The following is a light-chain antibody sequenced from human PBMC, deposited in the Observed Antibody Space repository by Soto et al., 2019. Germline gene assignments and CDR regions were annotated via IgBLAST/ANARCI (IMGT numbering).Light chain of an antibody. V-gene: IGLV1-47*01. CDR2: RNN. J-gene: IGLJ7*01. CDR1: SSNIGSNY. CDR3: ASWDDNLSGVV. Sequence: QSVLTQPPSASGTPGQRVIISCSGSSSNIGSNYVYWYQQLPGTAPKLLIYRNNQRPSGVPDRFSGSKSGTSASLAISGLRSEDEADYYCASWDDNLSGVVFGGGTKLTVL.